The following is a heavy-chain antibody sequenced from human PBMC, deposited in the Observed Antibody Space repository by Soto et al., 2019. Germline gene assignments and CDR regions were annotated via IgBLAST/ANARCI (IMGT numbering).Heavy chain of an antibody. CDR2: IYPGDSDT. CDR1: GYNFTNYW. CDR3: ARQEGTISYMDV. Sequence: QKISCEGSGYNFTNYWIGCVRQMPGRGLEWMGIIYPGDSDTRYSPSFQGQVTISADKSINTAYLQWSSLKASDTAIYYCARQEGTISYMDVWGKGTTVTGSS. D-gene: IGHD3-9*01. V-gene: IGHV5-51*01. J-gene: IGHJ6*03.